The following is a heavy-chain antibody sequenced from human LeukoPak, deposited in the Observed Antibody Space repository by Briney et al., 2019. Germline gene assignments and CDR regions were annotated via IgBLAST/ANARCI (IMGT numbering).Heavy chain of an antibody. J-gene: IGHJ4*02. CDR3: ARARYSANGYSDY. CDR2: IRNKANSYTT. CDR1: GFAFSDHY. V-gene: IGHV3-72*01. D-gene: IGHD1-26*01. Sequence: GGSLRLSCAASGFAFSDHYMDWVRQAPGKGLEWVGRIRNKANSYTTEYAASVKGRLTISRDDSKNSLYLQMSSLKTEDTALYYCARARYSANGYSDYWGQGTLVTVSS.